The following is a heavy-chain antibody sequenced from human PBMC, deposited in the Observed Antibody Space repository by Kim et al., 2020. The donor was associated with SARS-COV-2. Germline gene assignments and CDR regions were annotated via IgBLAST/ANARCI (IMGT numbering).Heavy chain of an antibody. CDR3: ARDGDLYSSGKDAFEI. CDR1: GFTFSSYW. Sequence: GGSLRLSCAASGFTFSSYWMTWVRQAPGKGLEWVANIKHDGNQKYYVDSVKGRFTISRDNAKNSLYLQMNSLRAEDTAVYYCARDGDLYSSGKDAFEILGEGPMVAVSS. V-gene: IGHV3-7*01. D-gene: IGHD6-19*01. J-gene: IGHJ3*02. CDR2: IKHDGNQK.